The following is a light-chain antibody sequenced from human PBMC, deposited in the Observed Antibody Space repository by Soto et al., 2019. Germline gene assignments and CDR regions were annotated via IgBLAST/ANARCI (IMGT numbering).Light chain of an antibody. Sequence: DIQLTQSPSFLSASVGDRVSITCRASQGVNSYLAWYQQKHGKGPKLLIYAAPTLQSGVPSRFSGSGSGTEFTLTISSLQPEDLTTYYCQQLNSYPFTFGPGAKVDIK. CDR3: QQLNSYPFT. V-gene: IGKV1-9*01. CDR2: AAP. J-gene: IGKJ3*01. CDR1: QGVNSY.